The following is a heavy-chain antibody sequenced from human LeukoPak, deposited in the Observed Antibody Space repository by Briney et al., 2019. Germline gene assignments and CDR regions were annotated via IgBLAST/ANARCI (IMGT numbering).Heavy chain of an antibody. Sequence: GTSLRLSCAASGFTFRSYGMHWVRQAPGKGLDWVAGVYYDGNTQYYADSVKGRYTISRDNSKNTLYPQMNSLRAEDTAVYYCARSDCSSNSCYFVFDAWGQGTLVTVSS. V-gene: IGHV3-33*01. D-gene: IGHD2-2*01. J-gene: IGHJ4*02. CDR2: VYYDGNTQ. CDR3: ARSDCSSNSCYFVFDA. CDR1: GFTFRSYG.